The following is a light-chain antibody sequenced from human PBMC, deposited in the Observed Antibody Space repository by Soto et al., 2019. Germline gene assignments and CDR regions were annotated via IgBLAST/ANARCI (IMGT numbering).Light chain of an antibody. CDR2: DAS. CDR3: QQRTIWPPT. V-gene: IGKV3-11*01. Sequence: IVLTQFPATLSLSPGERATVSCRASQSVVNSLVWYQQKPGQAPRLLIYDASNRATGIPARFTGSGSGTDFTLTISSLEPEAFAVYYCQQRTIWPPTFGQGTKVEIK. J-gene: IGKJ1*01. CDR1: QSVVNS.